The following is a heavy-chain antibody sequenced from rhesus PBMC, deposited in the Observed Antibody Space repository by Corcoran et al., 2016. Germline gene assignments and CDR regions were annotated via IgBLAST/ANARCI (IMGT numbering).Heavy chain of an antibody. V-gene: IGHV4-169*02. CDR3: ARESAAANFDS. D-gene: IGHD6-25*01. CDR2: IYGSGSST. CDR1: GGSVSRGF. J-gene: IGHJ4*01. Sequence: QLQLQESGPGLVQPSETLSVTCAVSGGSVSRGFWRWIRQAPGKGLEWSGCIYGSGSSTNDNPSLKSRVPLSVDTSKNQLSLNLKSVTATDTAGYYCARESAAANFDSWGQGVLVTVSS.